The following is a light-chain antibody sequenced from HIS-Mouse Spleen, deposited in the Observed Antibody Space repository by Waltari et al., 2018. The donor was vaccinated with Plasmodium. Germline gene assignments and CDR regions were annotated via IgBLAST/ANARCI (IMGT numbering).Light chain of an antibody. CDR1: QLGYKY. J-gene: IGLJ2*01. CDR2: QDS. Sequence: SYELTQPPSVSVSPGQTASITCSGDQLGYKYSCWYQQKPGQSPVLVIYQDSKRPSGTPERFSGSNSGNTATLTISGTQAMDEADYYCQAWDSSTVVFGGGTKLTVL. CDR3: QAWDSSTVV. V-gene: IGLV3-1*01.